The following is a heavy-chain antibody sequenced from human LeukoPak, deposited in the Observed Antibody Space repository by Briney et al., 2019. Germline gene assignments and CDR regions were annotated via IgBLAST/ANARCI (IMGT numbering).Heavy chain of an antibody. V-gene: IGHV3-53*01. Sequence: GGSLRLSCAASGFTVSSNYMSWVRQAPGKGLEWVSVIYSGSSTYYADSVKGRFTISRDNSKNTLYLQMNSLRAEDTAVYYCARDIRYSSSSALYYYYGMDVWGQGTTVTVSS. CDR2: IYSGSST. CDR3: ARDIRYSSSSALYYYYGMDV. J-gene: IGHJ6*02. D-gene: IGHD6-13*01. CDR1: GFTVSSNY.